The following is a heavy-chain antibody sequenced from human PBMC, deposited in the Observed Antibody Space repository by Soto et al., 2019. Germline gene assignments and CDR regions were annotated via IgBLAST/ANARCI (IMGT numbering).Heavy chain of an antibody. CDR2: ISYDGNNK. Sequence: QVQLVESGGGVVQPGRSLRLSCAASGFTFSDYTIHWVRQAPGKGLEWVAVISYDGNNKKYADSVEGRFTISRDNSKNTLYLQLNSLRDEDTAVYYCAKDHYPPGSAHNWAVNWFDAWGQGTLVTVSS. V-gene: IGHV3-30-3*01. CDR1: GFTFSDYT. J-gene: IGHJ5*02. D-gene: IGHD3-10*01. CDR3: AKDHYPPGSAHNWAVNWFDA.